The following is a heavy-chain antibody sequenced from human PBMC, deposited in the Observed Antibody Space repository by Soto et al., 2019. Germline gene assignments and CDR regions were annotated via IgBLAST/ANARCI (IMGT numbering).Heavy chain of an antibody. D-gene: IGHD4-4*01. CDR1: GFIFENFG. V-gene: IGHV3-23*01. J-gene: IGHJ4*02. CDR2: ISGSGFKK. CDR3: AKEITVTR. Sequence: GGSLRLSCAASGFIFENFGMSWVRQAPGKGLEWISSISGSGFKKYYADSVKGRFTISRDNSKNTLYLQMNSLRAEDTAVYYCAKEITVTRWGQGTLVTVSS.